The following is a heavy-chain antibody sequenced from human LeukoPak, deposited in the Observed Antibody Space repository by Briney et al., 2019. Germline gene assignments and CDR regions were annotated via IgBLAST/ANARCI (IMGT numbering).Heavy chain of an antibody. CDR2: IYYSGST. V-gene: IGHV4-30-4*08. CDR1: GGSFSGYY. CDR3: ASIGLLEDY. Sequence: SETLSLTCAVYGGSFSGYYWSWIRQPPGKGLEWIGYIYYSGSTYYNPSLKSRVTISVDTSKNQFSLKLSSVTAADTAVYYCASIGLLEDYWGQGTLVTVSS. D-gene: IGHD2-15*01. J-gene: IGHJ4*02.